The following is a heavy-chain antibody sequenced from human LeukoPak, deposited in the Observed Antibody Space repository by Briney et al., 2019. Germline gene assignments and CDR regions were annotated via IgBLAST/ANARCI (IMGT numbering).Heavy chain of an antibody. CDR2: IIGSGGST. V-gene: IGHV3-23*01. D-gene: IGHD3-22*01. Sequence: GGALRLSCAAPGFTFITYAISWVRQAPGKGREWVSDIIGSGGSTYYADSVKGRFTISRDNSKNTLYLQMNSLRAEDTAVYYCAKFDRPYYYDSSGYLADYWGQGTLVTVSS. CDR3: AKFDRPYYYDSSGYLADY. CDR1: GFTFITYA. J-gene: IGHJ4*02.